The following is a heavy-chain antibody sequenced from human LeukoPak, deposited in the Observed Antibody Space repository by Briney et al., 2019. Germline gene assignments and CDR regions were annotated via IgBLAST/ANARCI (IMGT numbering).Heavy chain of an antibody. CDR1: GFTFSSYG. J-gene: IGHJ4*02. Sequence: GGSLRLSCAASGFTFSSYGMHWVRQAPGKGLEWVSVISGSGGSTDYADSVKGRFTISRDNSKNTLYLQMNSLRAEDTAVYYCAKGVYQLLYYFDYWGQGTLVTVSS. CDR3: AKGVYQLLYYFDY. D-gene: IGHD2-2*01. V-gene: IGHV3-23*01. CDR2: ISGSGGST.